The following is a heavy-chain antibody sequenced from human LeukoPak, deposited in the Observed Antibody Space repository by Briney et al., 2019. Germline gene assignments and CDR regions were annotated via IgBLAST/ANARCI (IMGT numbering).Heavy chain of an antibody. CDR3: ARRSSSLGYYYYMDV. D-gene: IGHD6-13*01. CDR2: IYPGDSDT. V-gene: IGHV5-51*03. CDR1: GYSFTSYW. J-gene: IGHJ6*03. Sequence: GESLKISCKGSGYSFTSYWIGWVRQMLGKGLEWMGIIYPGDSDTRYSPSFQGQVTISADKSISTAYLQWSSLKASDTAMYYCARRSSSLGYYYYMDVWGKGTTVTVSS.